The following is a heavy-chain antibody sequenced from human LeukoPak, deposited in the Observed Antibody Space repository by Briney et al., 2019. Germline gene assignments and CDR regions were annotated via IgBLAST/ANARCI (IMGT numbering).Heavy chain of an antibody. CDR2: FDPEDGET. Sequence: ASVKVSCKASEYTFTGYYIHWVRQAPGQGLEWMGGFDPEDGETFYAQKFQGRVTMTEDTSTDTAYMELSSLRSEDTAVYYCATDYYYDSSGSYYTVDYWGQGTLVTVSS. V-gene: IGHV1-24*01. J-gene: IGHJ4*02. CDR3: ATDYYYDSSGSYYTVDY. CDR1: EYTFTGYY. D-gene: IGHD3-22*01.